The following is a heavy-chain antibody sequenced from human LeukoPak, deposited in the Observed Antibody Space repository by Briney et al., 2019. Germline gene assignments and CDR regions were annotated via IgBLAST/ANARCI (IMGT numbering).Heavy chain of an antibody. CDR2: ITNDGGKT. CDR1: GFAFHAFD. J-gene: IGHJ6*02. V-gene: IGHV3-43*02. CDR3: ATWAFYHGLDV. D-gene: IGHD1-26*01. Sequence: GGSLRLSCAASGFAFHAFDMYWVRQAPGKGLEWVSRITNDGGKTYYADSVRGRFTISRDNSQSSLYLQMNSLRTDDAALYYCATWAFYHGLDVWGQGTTVTVS.